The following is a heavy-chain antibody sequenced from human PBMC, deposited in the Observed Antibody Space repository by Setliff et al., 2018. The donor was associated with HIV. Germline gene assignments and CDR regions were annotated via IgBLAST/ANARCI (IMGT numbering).Heavy chain of an antibody. CDR1: GYTLTELS. D-gene: IGHD6-13*01. Sequence: ASVKVSCKISGYTLTELSIHWVRQAPGKGLEWMANFDPEDGETFYAQKFQGRLTMTEDTSTDTAYMELSSLRSDNTAMYYCATDPGYSSTWYSESFQHWGQGTVVTVSS. V-gene: IGHV1-24*01. CDR2: FDPEDGET. J-gene: IGHJ1*01. CDR3: ATDPGYSSTWYSESFQH.